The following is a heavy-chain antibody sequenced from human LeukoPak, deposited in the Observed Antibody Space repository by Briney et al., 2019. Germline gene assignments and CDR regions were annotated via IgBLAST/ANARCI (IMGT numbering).Heavy chain of an antibody. V-gene: IGHV1-18*01. CDR1: GYTFTSYG. CDR2: ISAYNGNT. Sequence: ASVKVSCKASGYTFTSYGISWVRQAPGQGLEWMGWISAYNGNTNYAQKLQGRVTMTTDISTSTAYMELRSLRSDDTAVYYCAREKAPTYCSSTSCYGMDVWGQGTTVTVSS. CDR3: AREKAPTYCSSTSCYGMDV. J-gene: IGHJ6*02. D-gene: IGHD2-2*01.